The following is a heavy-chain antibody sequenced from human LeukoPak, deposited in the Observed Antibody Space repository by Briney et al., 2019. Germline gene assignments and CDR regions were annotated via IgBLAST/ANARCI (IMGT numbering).Heavy chain of an antibody. D-gene: IGHD2-15*01. CDR2: INPDSGGT. V-gene: IGHV1-2*02. J-gene: IGHJ4*02. Sequence: ASVTVSCKASGYTFTGYYMHWVRQAPGQGLEWMGWINPDSGGTNYAQKFQGRVTMTRDTSISTAYMELSRLRSDDTAVYYCARDRAGYCSGGSCLNTLFDYWGQGTLVTVSS. CDR3: ARDRAGYCSGGSCLNTLFDY. CDR1: GYTFTGYY.